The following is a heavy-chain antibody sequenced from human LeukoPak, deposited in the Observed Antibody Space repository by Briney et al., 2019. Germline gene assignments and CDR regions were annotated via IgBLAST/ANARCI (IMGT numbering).Heavy chain of an antibody. J-gene: IGHJ3*02. CDR2: INDNGRNT. Sequence: GGSLRLSCAVSGFTFSSYAMAWVRQAPGEGLDWVSSINDNGRNTFYPDSMKGRFTLSRDNSKNTLYLQMNSLRGEDTAVYYCAKVIRGVLGHAFDICGQGTMVTVSS. CDR3: AKVIRGVLGHAFDI. D-gene: IGHD3-10*01. V-gene: IGHV3-23*01. CDR1: GFTFSSYA.